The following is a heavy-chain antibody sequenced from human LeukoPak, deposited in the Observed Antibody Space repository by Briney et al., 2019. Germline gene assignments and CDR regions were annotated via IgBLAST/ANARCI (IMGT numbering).Heavy chain of an antibody. V-gene: IGHV4-39*01. CDR3: ANYLGADGFFGY. Sequence: SETLSLTCTVSGGSISSSSYHWGWIRQPPGKGLEWIGSIYYSGTTYYNPSLKSRVTISVDTSKNQFSLKLSSVTAADTAVYYCANYLGADGFFGYWGQGTLVTVSS. CDR1: GGSISSSSYH. CDR2: IYYSGTT. D-gene: IGHD3-10*01. J-gene: IGHJ4*02.